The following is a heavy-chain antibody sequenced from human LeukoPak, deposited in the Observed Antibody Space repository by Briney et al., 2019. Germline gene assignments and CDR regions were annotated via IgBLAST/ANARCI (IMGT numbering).Heavy chain of an antibody. CDR2: IIPILGIA. CDR1: GGTFSSYA. CDR3: ARDFKGHYGSGSGP. V-gene: IGHV1-69*04. Sequence: GASVQVSCKASGGTFSSYAISWVRQAPGQGLEWMGRIIPILGIANYAQKFQGRVTITADKSTSTAYMELSSLRSEDTAVYYCARDFKGHYGSGSGPWGQGTLVTVSS. J-gene: IGHJ5*02. D-gene: IGHD3-10*01.